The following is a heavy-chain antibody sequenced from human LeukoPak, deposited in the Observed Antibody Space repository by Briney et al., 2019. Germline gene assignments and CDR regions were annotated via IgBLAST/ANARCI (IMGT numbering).Heavy chain of an antibody. Sequence: SETLSLTCTVSGGSISSYYWSWIRQPPGKGLEWIGYIYYSGSTNYNPSLKSRVTISVDTSKNQFSLKQSSVTAADTAVYSCERDGLPGYSSSWAFTGDYYYMDVWGKGTTVTVSS. CDR1: GGSISSYY. V-gene: IGHV4-59*12. D-gene: IGHD6-13*01. J-gene: IGHJ6*03. CDR3: ERDGLPGYSSSWAFTGDYYYMDV. CDR2: IYYSGST.